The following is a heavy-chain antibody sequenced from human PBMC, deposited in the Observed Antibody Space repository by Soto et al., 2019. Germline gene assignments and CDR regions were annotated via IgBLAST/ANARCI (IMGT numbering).Heavy chain of an antibody. D-gene: IGHD3-10*01. Sequence: SETLSLTCTVSGGSISSYYWSWIRQPPGKGLEWIGYIYYSGSTNYNPSLKSRVTISVDTSKNQFSLKLSSVTAADTAVCYCARVQAMVRGGYYYYYYMDVWGKGTTVTVSS. CDR1: GGSISSYY. CDR3: ARVQAMVRGGYYYYYYMDV. J-gene: IGHJ6*03. CDR2: IYYSGST. V-gene: IGHV4-59*01.